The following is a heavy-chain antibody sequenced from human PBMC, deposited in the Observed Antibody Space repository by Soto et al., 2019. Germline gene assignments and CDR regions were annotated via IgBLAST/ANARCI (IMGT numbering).Heavy chain of an antibody. CDR1: GSNLTSYA. Sequence: VKLSSTASGSNLTSYAVHWYLQAPRQRLEWMGWINAGNGSTKYSRRFQGRVTITRETSASTAHMEVSSLRSEDTAVYYCARFRAVAGQFDYWGQRPLVTVSS. V-gene: IGHV1-3*01. J-gene: IGHJ4*02. CDR2: INAGNGST. D-gene: IGHD6-19*01. CDR3: ARFRAVAGQFDY.